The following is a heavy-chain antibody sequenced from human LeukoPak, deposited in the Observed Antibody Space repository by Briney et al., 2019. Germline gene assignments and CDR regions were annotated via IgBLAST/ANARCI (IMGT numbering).Heavy chain of an antibody. CDR2: ISSSGSTI. CDR1: GFTFSDYY. J-gene: IGHJ4*02. Sequence: GGSLRLSCAASGFTFSDYYVSWIRQAPGKGLEGVSYISSSGSTIYYADSVRGRFTISRDNAKNSLYLQMNSLRAEDTAVYYCVKDQPGYMSTRYWDYWGQGTLVTVSS. CDR3: VKDQPGYMSTRYWDY. D-gene: IGHD6-13*01. V-gene: IGHV3-11*04.